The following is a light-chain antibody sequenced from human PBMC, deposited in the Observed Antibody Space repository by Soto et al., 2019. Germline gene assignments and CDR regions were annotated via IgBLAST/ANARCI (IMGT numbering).Light chain of an antibody. V-gene: IGKV3-20*01. J-gene: IGKJ4*01. CDR3: QQFGNSPRLS. Sequence: EIVLTQSPGTLSLSPGERPPPSCRPSQSFSLSYLAWYQQKPAQAPRLLIYGPSSSATGIPDRFSGRGSGTDFTLTISRLEPEDFAVYYCQQFGNSPRLSFGGGTKVEIK. CDR1: QSFSLSY. CDR2: GPS.